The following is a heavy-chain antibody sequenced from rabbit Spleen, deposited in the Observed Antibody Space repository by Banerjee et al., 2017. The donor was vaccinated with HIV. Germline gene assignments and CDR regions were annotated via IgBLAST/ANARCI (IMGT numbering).Heavy chain of an antibody. J-gene: IGHJ6*01. Sequence: QSLEASGGGLVQPEGALTLTRKASGFALSSRHNICWVRKAPGKGLEWISCIAGSSSGFTYSATWATGRFTISKTSSTTVTLQMTSLTAADTATYFCARDSGSSFSSYGMDLWGQGTLVTVS. CDR1: GFALSSRHN. V-gene: IGHV1S40*01. CDR3: ARDSGSSFSSYGMDL. D-gene: IGHD8-1*01. CDR2: IAGSSSGFT.